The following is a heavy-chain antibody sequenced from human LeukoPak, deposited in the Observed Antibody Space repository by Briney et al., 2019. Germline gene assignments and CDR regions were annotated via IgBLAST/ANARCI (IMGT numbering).Heavy chain of an antibody. D-gene: IGHD2-15*01. J-gene: IGHJ4*02. Sequence: PGRSLRLSCAASGFTFSSYGMHWVRQAPGKGLEWVAVIWYDGSNKYYADSVQGRFTISRDNSKSTLCLQMNSLRAEDTAVYYCAKQLGYCSDGSCYSPYWGQGTLVTVSS. CDR2: IWYDGSNK. CDR1: GFTFSSYG. V-gene: IGHV3-33*06. CDR3: AKQLGYCSDGSCYSPY.